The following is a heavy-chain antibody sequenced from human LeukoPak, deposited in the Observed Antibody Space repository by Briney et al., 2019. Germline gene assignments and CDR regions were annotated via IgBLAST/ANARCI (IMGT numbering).Heavy chain of an antibody. Sequence: SETLSLTCTVSGYSISSGYYWGWIRQPPGKGLEWIGSIYHSGSTYYNPSLKSRVTISVDTSKNQFSLKLSSVTAADTAVYYCARESGDYDSRGVLDYWGQGTLVTVSS. J-gene: IGHJ4*02. D-gene: IGHD3-22*01. CDR1: GYSISSGYY. CDR2: IYHSGST. V-gene: IGHV4-38-2*02. CDR3: ARESGDYDSRGVLDY.